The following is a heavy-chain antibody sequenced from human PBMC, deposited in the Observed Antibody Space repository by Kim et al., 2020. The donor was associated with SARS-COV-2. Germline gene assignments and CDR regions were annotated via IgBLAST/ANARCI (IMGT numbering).Heavy chain of an antibody. V-gene: IGHV3-23*01. Sequence: GGSLRLSCAASGFTFSSYAMSWVRQVPGKGLEWVSGITGSGGSTYYADSVKGRFTISRDNSKNTLYLQMKSLRAEDTAVYYCAKKAVADTPPLHWGQGTLVTVSS. J-gene: IGHJ4*02. CDR3: AKKAVADTPPLH. CDR1: GFTFSSYA. CDR2: ITGSGGST. D-gene: IGHD6-19*01.